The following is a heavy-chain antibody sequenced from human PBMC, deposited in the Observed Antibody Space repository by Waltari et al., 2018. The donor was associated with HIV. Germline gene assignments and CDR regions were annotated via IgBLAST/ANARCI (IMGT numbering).Heavy chain of an antibody. J-gene: IGHJ4*02. CDR2: MNEDGNRI. D-gene: IGHD3-10*02. CDR1: GFSISRYG. V-gene: IGHV3-74*01. Sequence: EVQLEESGGASVQPGGSLRLSCAASGFSISRYGMPWVRQTPGKGLVWVSRMNEDGNRIDYAGSVRGRFTISRDSAKNTLFLQMNSLRDEDTAMYYCIRDMFGEDDYWGQGALVTVSS. CDR3: IRDMFGEDDY.